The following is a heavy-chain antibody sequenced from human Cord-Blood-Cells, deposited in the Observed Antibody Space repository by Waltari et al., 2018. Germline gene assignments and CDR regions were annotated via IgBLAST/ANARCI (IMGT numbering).Heavy chain of an antibody. V-gene: IGHV1-69*06. CDR1: GGTFGSYA. D-gene: IGHD1-26*01. J-gene: IGHJ4*02. Sequence: QVQLVQSGAEVKKPGSSVKVSCKASGGTFGSYAISWVRQAPGQGLEWRGEIIPIFGTANYAQKFQGRVTSTADKSTSTAYMELSSLRSEDTAVYYCARDVSGSYFDYWGQGTLVTVSS. CDR2: IIPIFGTA. CDR3: ARDVSGSYFDY.